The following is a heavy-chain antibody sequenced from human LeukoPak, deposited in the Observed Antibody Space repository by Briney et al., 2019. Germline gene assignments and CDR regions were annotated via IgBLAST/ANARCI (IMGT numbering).Heavy chain of an antibody. V-gene: IGHV4-59*01. J-gene: IGHJ4*02. CDR1: GGSISDYY. Sequence: SETLSLTCTVSGGSISDYYWSWIRQPPGKGLEWIGYIYYSGSTNCNPSLKSRVTISLDTSKNQFSLKLSSVTAADTAVYYCARTYDILTGYYIWGQGTLVTVSS. D-gene: IGHD3-9*01. CDR2: IYYSGST. CDR3: ARTYDILTGYYI.